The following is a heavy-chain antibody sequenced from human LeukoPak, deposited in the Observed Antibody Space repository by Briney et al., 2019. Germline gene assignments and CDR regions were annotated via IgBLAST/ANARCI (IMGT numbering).Heavy chain of an antibody. CDR2: IYSGDSNH. CDR1: GYIFTSYW. V-gene: IGHV5-51*01. D-gene: IGHD6-13*01. Sequence: GESLKISCKGSGYIFTSYWIGWVRQMPGKVLEWMGIIYSGDSNHGYSPSFQGQVTISPDKSISTAYLHWSSLKGSDTAMYYCASHVTASSWAHFDYWGQGTLVTVSS. J-gene: IGHJ4*02. CDR3: ASHVTASSWAHFDY.